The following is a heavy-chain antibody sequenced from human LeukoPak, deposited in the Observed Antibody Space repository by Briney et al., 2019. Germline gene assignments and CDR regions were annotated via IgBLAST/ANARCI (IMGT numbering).Heavy chain of an antibody. CDR2: IYSGGST. Sequence: PGGALRLSCAASGFTVSSNYMCWVRQAPGKGLEWVSVIYSGGSTYYADSVKGRFTISRDNSKNTLYLQMNSLRAEDTAVYYCARNYGDYVPGYWGQGTLVTVSS. CDR3: ARNYGDYVPGY. J-gene: IGHJ4*02. V-gene: IGHV3-66*01. D-gene: IGHD4-17*01. CDR1: GFTVSSNY.